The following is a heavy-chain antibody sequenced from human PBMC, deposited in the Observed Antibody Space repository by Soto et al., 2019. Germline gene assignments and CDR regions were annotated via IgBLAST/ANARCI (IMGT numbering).Heavy chain of an antibody. J-gene: IGHJ4*02. V-gene: IGHV3-23*01. CDR3: VREASSTGLHLDH. D-gene: IGHD6-6*01. CDR2: ISGSGSTT. CDR1: GFIFSNYA. Sequence: PGGSLRLSCAASGFIFSNYAMSWVRQVPGKGLEWVSFISGSGSTTYYADSVKGRFTISRGNSKNMLYVQMNSLRAEDAAVYYCVREASSTGLHLDHWGRGTLVTVSS.